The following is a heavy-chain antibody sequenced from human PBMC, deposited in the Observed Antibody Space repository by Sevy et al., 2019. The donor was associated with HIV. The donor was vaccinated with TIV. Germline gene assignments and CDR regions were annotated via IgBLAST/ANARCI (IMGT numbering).Heavy chain of an antibody. CDR2: FDPGDGDAET. D-gene: IGHD3-9*01. CDR3: ATDTTGYHSTLDY. CDR1: GYTLTEFS. Sequence: ASVKVSCKVSGYTLTEFSIHWVRQAPGKGLEWMGGFDPGDGDAETPYAQKFRDRLTMTADTSTDKVYMELSSLRSEETAVYYCATDTTGYHSTLDYWGQGTLVTVSS. J-gene: IGHJ4*02. V-gene: IGHV1-24*01.